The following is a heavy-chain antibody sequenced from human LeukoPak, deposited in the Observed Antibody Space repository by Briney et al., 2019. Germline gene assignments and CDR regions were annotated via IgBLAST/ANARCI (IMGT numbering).Heavy chain of an antibody. Sequence: ASVKVSCKASGYDFTSVGITWVRRAPGQALESIGWISPYNGNTRYAQKFQGRVAMTTDTSTTTAYMELRGLRFNDTAVYYCARAGPGSGWYFDYWGQGTLVTVSS. J-gene: IGHJ4*02. CDR1: GYDFTSVG. CDR3: ARAGPGSGWYFDY. V-gene: IGHV1-18*01. CDR2: ISPYNGNT. D-gene: IGHD6-19*01.